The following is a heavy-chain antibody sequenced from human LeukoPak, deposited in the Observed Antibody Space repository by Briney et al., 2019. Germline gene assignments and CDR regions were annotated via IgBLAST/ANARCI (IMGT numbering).Heavy chain of an antibody. V-gene: IGHV3-23*01. J-gene: IGHJ4*02. Sequence: GGSLRLSCAASGFTFSSYAMSWVRQAPGKGLEWVSAISGSGGSTYYADSVKGRFTISRDNSKNTLYLQMNSLRAEDTAVYYCAKEAQIHYYDSSGYTQWGQGTLVTVSS. CDR3: AKEAQIHYYDSSGYTQ. CDR1: GFTFSSYA. CDR2: ISGSGGST. D-gene: IGHD3-22*01.